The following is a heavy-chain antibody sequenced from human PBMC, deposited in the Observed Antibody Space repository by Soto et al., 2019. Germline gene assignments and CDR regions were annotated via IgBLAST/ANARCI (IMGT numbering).Heavy chain of an antibody. CDR1: GFTFSSHA. V-gene: IGHV3-23*01. CDR2: ISGSGGST. D-gene: IGHD5-18*01. J-gene: IGHJ6*02. Sequence: GGSLRLSCAASGFTFSSHAMSWVRQAPGKGLEWVSAISGSGGSTYYADSVKGRFTISRDNSKNTLYLQMNSLRAEDTAVYYCAKGRGYSYGWAYYYYGMDVWGQGTTVTVSS. CDR3: AKGRGYSYGWAYYYYGMDV.